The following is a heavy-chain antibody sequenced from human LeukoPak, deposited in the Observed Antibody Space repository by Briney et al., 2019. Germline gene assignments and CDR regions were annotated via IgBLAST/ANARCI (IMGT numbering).Heavy chain of an antibody. V-gene: IGHV4-39*07. CDR2: IYYSGST. CDR1: GGSISSSSYY. J-gene: IGHJ6*03. CDR3: ARGAYCSSTSCYFSYYYYYMDV. Sequence: SETLSLTCTVSGGSISSSSYYWGWIRQPPGKGLEWIGSIYYSGSTYYNPSLKSRVTISVDTSKNQFSLKLSSVTAADTAVYYCARGAYCSSTSCYFSYYYYYMDVWGKGTTVTVSS. D-gene: IGHD2-2*01.